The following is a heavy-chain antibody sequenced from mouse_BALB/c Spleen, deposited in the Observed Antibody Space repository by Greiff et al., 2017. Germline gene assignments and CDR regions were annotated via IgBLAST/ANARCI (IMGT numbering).Heavy chain of an antibody. CDR1: GFSLTSYD. CDR3: VRDGLFYAMDY. CDR2: IWTGGGT. Sequence: VQRVESGPGLVAPSQSLSITCTVSGFSLTSYDISWIRQPPGKGLEWLGVIWTGGGTNYNSAFMSRLSISKDNSKSQVFLKMNSLQTDDTAIYYCVRDGLFYAMDYWGQGTSVTVSS. V-gene: IGHV2-9-2*01. J-gene: IGHJ4*01.